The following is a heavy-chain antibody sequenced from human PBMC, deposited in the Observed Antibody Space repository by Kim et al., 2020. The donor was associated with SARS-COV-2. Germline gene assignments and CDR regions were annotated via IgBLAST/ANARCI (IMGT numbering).Heavy chain of an antibody. CDR3: ARGAVGFVEAGRSTMDY. V-gene: IGHV3-33*05. J-gene: IGHJ4*02. CDR1: GFTFSSYG. Sequence: GGSLRLSCAASGFTFSSYGMHWVRQAPGKGLEWVAVISYDGSNKYYADSVKGRFTISRDNSKNTLYLQMNSLRAEDTAVYYCARGAVGFVEAGRSTMDYWGQETLVTVSS. CDR2: ISYDGSNK. D-gene: IGHD6-19*01.